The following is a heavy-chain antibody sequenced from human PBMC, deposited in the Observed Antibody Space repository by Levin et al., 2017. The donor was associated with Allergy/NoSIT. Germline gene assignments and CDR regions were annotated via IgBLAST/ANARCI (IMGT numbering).Heavy chain of an antibody. Sequence: ETLSLTCAASGFTFNIYWMHWVRQAPGKGLVWLSRIKGDGSTTSYADSVKGRFTISRDNAKNTLSLQMNSRRPEDTAVYYCFASGSYSGYWGQGTLVTVSS. V-gene: IGHV3-74*01. CDR2: IKGDGSTT. CDR3: FASGSYSGY. J-gene: IGHJ4*02. D-gene: IGHD3-10*01. CDR1: GFTFNIYW.